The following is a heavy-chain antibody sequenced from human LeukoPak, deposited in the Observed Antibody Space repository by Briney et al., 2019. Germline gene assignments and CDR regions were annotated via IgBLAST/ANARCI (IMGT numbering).Heavy chain of an antibody. J-gene: IGHJ4*02. V-gene: IGHV1-2*02. D-gene: IGHD4-17*01. CDR2: INPNSGGT. Sequence: ASVKVSCKASGYTFTGYYMHWVRQAPGQGLEWMGWINPNSGGTNYAQKFQGRVTMTRDTSISTAYMELSRLRSDDTAVYYCARVKGYGDYSLYYFDYWGQGTLVTASS. CDR3: ARVKGYGDYSLYYFDY. CDR1: GYTFTGYY.